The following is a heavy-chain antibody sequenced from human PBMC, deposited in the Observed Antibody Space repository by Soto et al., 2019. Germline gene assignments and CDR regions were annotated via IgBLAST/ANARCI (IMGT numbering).Heavy chain of an antibody. CDR3: ARDQMGLDY. Sequence: ASVKVSCKASGYTFTSYAFNWVRQAPGQGLEGMGWISAYSGNTNYAQKFQGRVTMTTDTSTSTAYMELRSLRSDDTAVYYCARDQMGLDYWAQGSLVSVSS. CDR1: GYTFTSYA. CDR2: ISAYSGNT. V-gene: IGHV1-18*04. J-gene: IGHJ4*02.